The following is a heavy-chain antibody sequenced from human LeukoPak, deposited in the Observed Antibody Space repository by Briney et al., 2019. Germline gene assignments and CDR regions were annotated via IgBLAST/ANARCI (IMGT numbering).Heavy chain of an antibody. CDR2: ISGSGGST. D-gene: IGHD2-15*01. CDR1: GFTFSSYA. CDR3: ASVVVTIIADY. V-gene: IGHV3-23*01. J-gene: IGHJ4*02. Sequence: PGGSLRLSCAASGFTFSSYAMTWIRQAPGKGLEWVSSISGSGGSTYYADSVKGRFTISRDNSKNTLYLQMNSLRAEDTAVYYCASVVVTIIADYWGQGTLVTVSS.